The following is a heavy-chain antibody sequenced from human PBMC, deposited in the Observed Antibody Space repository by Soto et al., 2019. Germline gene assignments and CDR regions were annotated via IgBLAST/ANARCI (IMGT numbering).Heavy chain of an antibody. CDR1: GGPIRSSSHY. CDR2: XXXXXTX. D-gene: IGHD3-16*01. CDR3: AREGGYVDY. Sequence: PSETLSLTCSVSGGPIRSSSHYWGWIRQSPGTGXXWXXSXXXXXTXXXNPSLQSRVTVSVDTSKNQFSLKVISVTGADTAIYYCAREGGYVDYWGQGTLVTVSS. V-gene: IGHV4-39*02. J-gene: IGHJ4*02.